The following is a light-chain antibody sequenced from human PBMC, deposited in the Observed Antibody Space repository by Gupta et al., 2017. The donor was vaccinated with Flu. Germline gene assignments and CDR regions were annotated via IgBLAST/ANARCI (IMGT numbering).Light chain of an antibody. V-gene: IGKV3-15*01. CDR3: QQYDNWPRT. J-gene: IGKJ1*01. CDR2: DAS. Sequence: EIVMTHSPDTLSVSPGERATLSCRASQSVSSNLVWYQQKPGQAPRLLMYDASSRATGIPGRFSGSGSGTEFTLTISSLQSEDFAVYYCQQYDNWPRTFGQGTKVEIK. CDR1: QSVSSN.